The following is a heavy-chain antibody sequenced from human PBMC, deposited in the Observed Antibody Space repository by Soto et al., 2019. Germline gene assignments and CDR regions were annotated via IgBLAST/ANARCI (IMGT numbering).Heavy chain of an antibody. J-gene: IGHJ6*02. V-gene: IGHV1-18*01. CDR1: GYTFTRYG. D-gene: IGHD2-8*01. CDR2: ITGYTGDT. CDR3: AKNGQPPYYYYGLDV. Sequence: QGHLVQSGAEVKKPGTSVKVSCKASGYTFTRYGISWVRQAPGQGFEWMGWITGYTGDTNYAQNLQGRVTMTIDTSTGTAYMELRSLTSDDTAVYYCAKNGQPPYYYYGLDVWGQGTTVTVSS.